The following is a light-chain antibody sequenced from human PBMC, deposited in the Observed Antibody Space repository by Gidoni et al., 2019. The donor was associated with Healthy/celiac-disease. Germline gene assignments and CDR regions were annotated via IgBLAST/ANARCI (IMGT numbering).Light chain of an antibody. CDR2: WAS. V-gene: IGKV4-1*01. J-gene: IGKJ1*01. Sequence: IVMTQSPDSLAVSLGERATINCKSSQSVLYSFNNKNYLAWYNQKPGQPPKLLIYWASTRDSGVPDRFSGSGSGTDFTLTISSLQAEDVAVYYCQQYYRTPRTFGQGTQVEIK. CDR3: QQYYRTPRT. CDR1: QSVLYSFNNKNY.